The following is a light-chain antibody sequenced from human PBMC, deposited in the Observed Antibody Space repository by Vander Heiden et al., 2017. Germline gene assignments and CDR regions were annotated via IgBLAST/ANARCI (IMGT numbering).Light chain of an antibody. CDR3: QQRYSTPLT. CDR1: QSISSY. J-gene: IGKJ1*01. V-gene: IGKV1-39*01. Sequence: DIQLTPSPSSLSASVGDRVTITCRASQSISSYLNWYQQKPGTAPKLLIYAASSLQSGVPSRFSGSGSGTDFTLTISSLQPEEFATYYCQQRYSTPLTFGQGTKVEIK. CDR2: AAS.